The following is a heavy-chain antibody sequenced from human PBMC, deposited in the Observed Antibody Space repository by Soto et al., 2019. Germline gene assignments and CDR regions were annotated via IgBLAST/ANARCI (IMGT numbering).Heavy chain of an antibody. CDR2: IYPGDSDT. J-gene: IGHJ4*02. Sequence: GESLKISCNGSGYSFTIYWIGWVRQMPGKGLEWMGIIYPGDSDTRYSPSFQGQVTISADKSISTAYLQWSSLKASDTAMYYCARHEGRDGYNYQGYFDYWGQGTLVTVSS. D-gene: IGHD5-12*01. CDR3: ARHEGRDGYNYQGYFDY. CDR1: GYSFTIYW. V-gene: IGHV5-51*01.